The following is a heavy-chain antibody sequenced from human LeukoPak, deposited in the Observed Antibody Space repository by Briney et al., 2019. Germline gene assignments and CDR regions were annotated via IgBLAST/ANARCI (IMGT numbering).Heavy chain of an antibody. Sequence: GGSLRLSCAGTGFTFSKYWMNWVRQAPGKGLEWVANIKEDGSQIYYADSVKGRFTISRDNPKNSVSLQMNGLRAEDTAVYYCAGSSGWLFDYWGQGTLVAVSS. CDR1: GFTFSKYW. V-gene: IGHV3-7*01. CDR3: AGSSGWLFDY. J-gene: IGHJ4*02. CDR2: IKEDGSQI. D-gene: IGHD6-19*01.